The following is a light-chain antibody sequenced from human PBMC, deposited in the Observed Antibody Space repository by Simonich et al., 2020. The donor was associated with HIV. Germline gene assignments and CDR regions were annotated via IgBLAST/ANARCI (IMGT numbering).Light chain of an antibody. CDR1: QSISSN. J-gene: IGKJ4*01. CDR3: QQRSNWPLT. Sequence: EIVMTQSPATLSVSPGERATLSCRASQSISSNLAWYQQRPGQAPRLLFYGAATRATGFPARFSGSGSGTEFTLTISSMQTEDFAVYYCQQRSNWPLTFGGGTKVEIK. V-gene: IGKV3-15*01. CDR2: GAA.